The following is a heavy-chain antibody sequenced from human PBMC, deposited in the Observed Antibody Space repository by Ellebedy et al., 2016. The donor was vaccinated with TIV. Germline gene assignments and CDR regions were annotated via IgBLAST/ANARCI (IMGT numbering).Heavy chain of an antibody. J-gene: IGHJ4*02. D-gene: IGHD3-22*01. Sequence: GGSLRLSCAASGFTFTSYWMSWVRQAPGKGLEWVGRIKTKVDGGTSDYAAPVKGRFTITRDDSTLYLQMNSLRTEDTAVYYCTTDYSDSSGYYWGQGTLVTVSS. CDR2: IKTKVDGGTS. CDR1: GFTFTSYW. V-gene: IGHV3-15*01. CDR3: TTDYSDSSGYY.